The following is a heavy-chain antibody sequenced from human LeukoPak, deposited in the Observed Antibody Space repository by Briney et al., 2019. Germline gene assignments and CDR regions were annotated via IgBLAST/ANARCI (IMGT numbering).Heavy chain of an antibody. CDR2: IYHSGST. V-gene: IGHV4-30-2*01. CDR3: ARGSGNFDY. D-gene: IGHD2-15*01. J-gene: IGHJ4*02. Sequence: SQTLSLTCAVSGGSISSGGYSWSWIRQPPGKGLEWIGYIYHSGSTYYNPSLKSRVTISVDRSKNQFSLKLSSVTAADTAVYYCARGSGNFDYWGQGTLDTVSS. CDR1: GGSISSGGYS.